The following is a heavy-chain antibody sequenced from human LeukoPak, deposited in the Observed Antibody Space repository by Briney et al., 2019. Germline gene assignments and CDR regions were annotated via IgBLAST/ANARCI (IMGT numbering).Heavy chain of an antibody. J-gene: IGHJ4*02. Sequence: SSETLSLTCTVSGASISSSRDYWGWIRQPPGKGLEWIGSIYYSGTTYYDPSLKSRVTISIDMSKNQFSLNLNSVTAADTAVYYCASSRYFDWQYFDYWGQGTLVTVSS. D-gene: IGHD3-9*01. CDR3: ASSRYFDWQYFDY. CDR1: GASISSSRDY. V-gene: IGHV4-39*07. CDR2: IYYSGTT.